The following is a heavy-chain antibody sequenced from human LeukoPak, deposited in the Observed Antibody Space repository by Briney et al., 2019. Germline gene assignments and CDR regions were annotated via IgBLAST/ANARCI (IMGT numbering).Heavy chain of an antibody. D-gene: IGHD3-3*01. Sequence: PGGSLRLSCVASGFSFSTYAMNWVRQAPGKGPEWVSYVSSASSHVYYADSMRGRFIISRDNAKNSLYLQMNSLRAEDTAVYYCARDLMRFLEWVNWGQGTLVTVSS. CDR1: GFSFSTYA. CDR2: VSSASSHV. CDR3: ARDLMRFLEWVN. V-gene: IGHV3-21*01. J-gene: IGHJ4*02.